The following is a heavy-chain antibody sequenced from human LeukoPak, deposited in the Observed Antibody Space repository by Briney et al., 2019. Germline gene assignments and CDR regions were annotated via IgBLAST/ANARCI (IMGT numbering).Heavy chain of an antibody. J-gene: IGHJ1*01. CDR2: MNPNSGNT. V-gene: IGHV1-8*01. CDR3: ARRVGSGWPVQH. CDR1: GYTFSSHD. D-gene: IGHD6-19*01. Sequence: ASVKVSCKASGYTFSSHDINWVRQATGQGLEWMGWMNPNSGNTGHAQKFQGRLNMTRNTSISTAYMELSSLRSEDTAVYYCARRVGSGWPVQHWGQGTLVTVSS.